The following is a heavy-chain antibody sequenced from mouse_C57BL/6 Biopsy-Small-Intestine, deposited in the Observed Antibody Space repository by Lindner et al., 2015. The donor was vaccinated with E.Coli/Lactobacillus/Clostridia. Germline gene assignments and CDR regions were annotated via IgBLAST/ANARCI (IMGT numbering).Heavy chain of an antibody. J-gene: IGHJ4*01. CDR2: IISIYRTT. CDR3: VRGSETFDY. Sequence: SVKVSCKASGIIFSTSAFSWVRQAPGQGLEWVGGIISIYRTTDYAQKFQGRLTITADESTSTAYMELSNLRSEDTAVYYCVRGSETFDYWGQGTLVTVSS. D-gene: IGHD3-2*01. CDR1: GIIFSTSA. V-gene: IGHV1-81*01.